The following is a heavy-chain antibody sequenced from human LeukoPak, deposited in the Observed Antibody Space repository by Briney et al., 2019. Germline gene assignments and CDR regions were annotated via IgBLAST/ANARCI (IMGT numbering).Heavy chain of an antibody. D-gene: IGHD3-10*01. V-gene: IGHV3-30-3*01. J-gene: IGHJ4*02. CDR3: ARPIDNGSGSYYFDY. CDR2: ISYDGSNE. CDR1: GFTFSYNA. Sequence: PGGSLRLSCAASGFTFSYNAMHWVRQAPGKGLEWVAVISYDGSNEYYADSVKGRFTISRDNSKNTLSLQMNTLRPEDTAVYYCARPIDNGSGSYYFDYWGQGTLVTVSS.